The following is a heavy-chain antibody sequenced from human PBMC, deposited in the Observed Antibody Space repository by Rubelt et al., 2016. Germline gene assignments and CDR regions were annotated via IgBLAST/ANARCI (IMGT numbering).Heavy chain of an antibody. D-gene: IGHD6-19*01. V-gene: IGHV4-39*01. CDR3: ARTVAGFFRRFDP. CDR2: IYKSGST. Sequence: QVQVQESGPGLVKPSETLSLTFTVSGGSISSSNYYWAWIRQPPGKGLEWIGTIYKSGSTQYSPSLKSRPTMSVATSKNEHCMKLSSVTAADTAVDYWARTVAGFFRRFDPWGQGTLVTVSS. CDR1: GGSISSSNYY. J-gene: IGHJ5*02.